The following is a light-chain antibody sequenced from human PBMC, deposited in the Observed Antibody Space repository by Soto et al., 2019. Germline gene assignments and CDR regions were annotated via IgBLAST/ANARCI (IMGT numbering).Light chain of an antibody. CDR1: SGHSSYA. J-gene: IGLJ2*01. V-gene: IGLV4-69*01. CDR3: QTWDTGARVV. Sequence: QPVLTQSPSASASLGASVKLTCTLSSGHSSYAIAWHQQQPEKGPRYLMKLSSDGSHSKGDGIPDRFSGSSSGAERYLTISSLQSDDEADYYCQTWDTGARVVFDGGTKLTVL. CDR2: LSSDGSH.